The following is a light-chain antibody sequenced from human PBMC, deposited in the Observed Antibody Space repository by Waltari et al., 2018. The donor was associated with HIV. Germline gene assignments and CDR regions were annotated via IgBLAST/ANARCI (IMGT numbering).Light chain of an antibody. J-gene: IGLJ2*01. CDR2: STS. CDR1: SSNIEAGFD. V-gene: IGLV1-40*01. CDR3: QSYDSSLSAL. Sequence: HSVLTQPPSVSGAPGQRVTISCTGSSSNIEAGFDVHWYQHLPGTAPKLLSYSTSNRPSGVPDRFSGSKSGTSASLAITGLQAEDEADYYCQSYDSSLSALFGGGTKLTVL.